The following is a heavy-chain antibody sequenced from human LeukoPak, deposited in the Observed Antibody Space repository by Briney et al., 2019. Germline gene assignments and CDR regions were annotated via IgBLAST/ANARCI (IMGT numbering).Heavy chain of an antibody. V-gene: IGHV5-10-1*04. D-gene: IGHD4/OR15-4a*01. CDR2: IDPSDSYV. CDR1: GYKLTSYW. J-gene: IGHJ4*02. Sequence: GASLKISCKGSGYKLTSYWITWERPMPGKGLEWMGRIDPSDSYVTYRPSFEGQVTFSVDKSISTAYLQWSSLKASDTAMYYCATSYDYGEPLVDYWGQGTLVIVSS. CDR3: ATSYDYGEPLVDY.